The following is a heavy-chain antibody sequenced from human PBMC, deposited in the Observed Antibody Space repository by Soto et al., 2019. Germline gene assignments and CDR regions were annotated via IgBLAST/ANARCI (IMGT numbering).Heavy chain of an antibody. D-gene: IGHD3-3*01. V-gene: IGHV3-15*07. CDR1: GFSITNTW. Sequence: EVQLVESGGGLVQPGGSLRPSCAASGFSITNTWMHWVRQAPGKGLEWVGRVKSKADGGTADYAAPVKGRFTVSRDDSKNTQYLQMNSLKMEDTAVYYCNSYPDFWGGHTPLWGQGTLVTVSS. J-gene: IGHJ4*02. CDR3: NSYPDFWGGHTPL. CDR2: VKSKADGGTA.